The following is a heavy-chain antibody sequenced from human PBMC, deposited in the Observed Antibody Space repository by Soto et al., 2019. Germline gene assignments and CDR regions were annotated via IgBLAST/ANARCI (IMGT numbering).Heavy chain of an antibody. J-gene: IGHJ3*02. Sequence: GGSLRLSCAASGFTFSSYSMNWVRQAPGKGLEWVSYISSSSSTIYYADSVKGRFTISRDNAKNSLYLQMNSLRAEDTAVYYCARDLRVNAFDIWGQGTMVTVSS. CDR2: ISSSSSTI. CDR1: GFTFSSYS. D-gene: IGHD3-3*01. V-gene: IGHV3-48*01. CDR3: ARDLRVNAFDI.